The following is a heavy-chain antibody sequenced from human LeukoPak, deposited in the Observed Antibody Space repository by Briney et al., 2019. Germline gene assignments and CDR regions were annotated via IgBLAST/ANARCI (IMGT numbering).Heavy chain of an antibody. CDR3: ASYGSGSYRASDY. CDR2: IYYSGTS. CDR1: GGSISSYY. V-gene: IGHV4-59*05. J-gene: IGHJ4*02. Sequence: SETLSLTCTVSGGSISSYYWSWIRQPPGKGLEWIGSIYYSGTSLYNPSLKSRVTISVDTSRNQFSLKLNSVTAADTAVYYCASYGSGSYRASDYWGQGTLVTVSS. D-gene: IGHD3-10*01.